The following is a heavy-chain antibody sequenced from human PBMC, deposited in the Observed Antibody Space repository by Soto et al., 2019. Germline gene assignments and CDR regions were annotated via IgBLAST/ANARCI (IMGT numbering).Heavy chain of an antibody. D-gene: IGHD1-26*01. J-gene: IGHJ3*02. V-gene: IGHV1-2*04. CDR1: GYTFTGYY. CDR2: INPNSGGT. CDR3: ARVPGVGDTRHDAFDI. Sequence: ASVKVSCKASGYTFTGYYMHWVRQAPGQGLEWMGWINPNSGGTNYAQKFQGWVTMTRDMSISTAYMELSRLRSDDTAVYYCARVPGVGDTRHDAFDIWGQGTMVTVSS.